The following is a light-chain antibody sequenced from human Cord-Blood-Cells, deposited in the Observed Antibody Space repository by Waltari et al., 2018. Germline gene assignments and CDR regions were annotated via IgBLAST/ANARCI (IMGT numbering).Light chain of an antibody. CDR1: QGISSA. J-gene: IGKJ3*01. V-gene: IGKV1-13*02. CDR3: QQFNSYPMATFT. CDR2: DAS. Sequence: AIQLTQSPSSLSASVGDRVTITCRASQGISSALAWYQQKPGKAPKLLIYDASSLESGGPSSSSGSGSGTDFSLTLSSLQPEDFATYYCQQFNSYPMATFTFGPGTKVDIK.